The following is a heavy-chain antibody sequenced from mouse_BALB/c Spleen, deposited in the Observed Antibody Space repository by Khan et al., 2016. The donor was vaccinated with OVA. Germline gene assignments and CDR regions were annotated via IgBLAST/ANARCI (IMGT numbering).Heavy chain of an antibody. J-gene: IGHJ3*01. V-gene: IGHV1S137*01. CDR2: ISTYYGDA. CDR3: GMGSGNSRFAY. D-gene: IGHD1-3*01. Sequence: QVQLQQSGAELVRPGVSVKISCKGSGYTFTDFAMHWVKQSHAKSLEWIGVISTYYGDATNNQKFKGKATMTVDKSSSTAYMELARLTSEDSAIXYCGMGSGNSRFAYWGQGTLVTVSA. CDR1: GYTFTDFA.